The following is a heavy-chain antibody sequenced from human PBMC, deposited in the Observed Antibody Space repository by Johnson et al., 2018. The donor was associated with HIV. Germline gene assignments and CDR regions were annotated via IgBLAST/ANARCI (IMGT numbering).Heavy chain of an antibody. V-gene: IGHV3-23*04. CDR3: AKDEGDYGFVRDAFDI. CDR2: ISGGGGST. J-gene: IGHJ3*02. Sequence: VQLVESGGGVVRPGGSLRLSCAASGFTFDDYGMSWVRQAPGKGLEWVSGISGGGGSTYYADSVKGRFTISRDNSKNTLYRQMNSLRAEETAVYYCAKDEGDYGFVRDAFDIWGQGTMVTVSS. D-gene: IGHD4/OR15-4a*01. CDR1: GFTFDDYG.